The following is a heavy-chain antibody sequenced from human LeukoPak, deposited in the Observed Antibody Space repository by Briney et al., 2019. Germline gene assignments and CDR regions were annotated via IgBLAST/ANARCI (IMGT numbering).Heavy chain of an antibody. Sequence: SETLSLTCTVSGGSISSDYWSWIRQPDGKGLEWIGRIYTSGSTNYNPSLKSRVTISVDKSKNQFSLKLSSVTAADTAVYYCAGGSYSYYYYYMDVWGKGTTVTVSS. CDR2: IYTSGST. CDR1: GGSISSDY. J-gene: IGHJ6*03. CDR3: AGGSYSYYYYYMDV. V-gene: IGHV4-4*07. D-gene: IGHD1-26*01.